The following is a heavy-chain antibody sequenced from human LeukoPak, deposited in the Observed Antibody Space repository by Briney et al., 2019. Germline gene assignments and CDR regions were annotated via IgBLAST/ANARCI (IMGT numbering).Heavy chain of an antibody. V-gene: IGHV3-49*04. CDR2: IRSKAYGGTT. D-gene: IGHD6-13*01. CDR1: GFTFGDYA. Sequence: GGSLRLSCTASGFTFGDYAMSWVRQAPGKGLEWVGFIRSKAYGGTTEYAASVKGRFTISRDDSKSIAYLQMNSLKTEDTAVYYCTTPPDADSSWYAKGFDYWGQGTLVTVSS. CDR3: TTPPDADSSWYAKGFDY. J-gene: IGHJ4*02.